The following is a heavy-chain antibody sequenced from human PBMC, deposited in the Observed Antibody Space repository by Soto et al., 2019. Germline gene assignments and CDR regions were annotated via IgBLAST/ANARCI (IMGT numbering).Heavy chain of an antibody. V-gene: IGHV3-30-3*01. CDR3: ARDFTTYYYDSSGYSDAFDI. D-gene: IGHD3-22*01. J-gene: IGHJ3*02. CDR2: ISYDGSNK. CDR1: GFTFSSYA. Sequence: QVQLVESGGGVVQPGRSLRLSCAASGFTFSSYAMHWVRQAPGKGLEWVAVISYDGSNKYYADSVKGRFTISRDNSKNSLYLQMNSLRAEDTAVYYCARDFTTYYYDSSGYSDAFDIWDQGTMVTVSS.